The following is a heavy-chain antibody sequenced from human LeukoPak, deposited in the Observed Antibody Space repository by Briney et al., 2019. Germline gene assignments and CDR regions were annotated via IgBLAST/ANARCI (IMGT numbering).Heavy chain of an antibody. CDR3: ARTPSSSGLVWFDY. Sequence: RASVKVSCKASGSTFSSYDINWVRQATGQGLEWMGWMNPNSGDTGYTPRFQGRVTMTRNTSISTAYMELISLRSEDTAVYYCARTPSSSGLVWFDYWGQGTLVAVSS. J-gene: IGHJ4*02. V-gene: IGHV1-8*02. CDR2: MNPNSGDT. CDR1: GSTFSSYD. D-gene: IGHD6-19*01.